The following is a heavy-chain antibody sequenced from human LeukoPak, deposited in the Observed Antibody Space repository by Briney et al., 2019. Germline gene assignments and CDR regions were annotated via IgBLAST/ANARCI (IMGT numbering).Heavy chain of an antibody. D-gene: IGHD5-18*01. CDR2: INHSGST. CDR1: GGSFSGYY. CDR3: ARAGYSYGQYYFDY. J-gene: IGHJ4*02. V-gene: IGHV4-34*01. Sequence: KPSETLSLTCAVYGGSFSGYYWSWIRQPPGKGLEWIGEINHSGSTNYNPSLKSRVTISVDTSKNQFSLKLSSVTAADTAVYYCARAGYSYGQYYFDYWGQGTLVTVSS.